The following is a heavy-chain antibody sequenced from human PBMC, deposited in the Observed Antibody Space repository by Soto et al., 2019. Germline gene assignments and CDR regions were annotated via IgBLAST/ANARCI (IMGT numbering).Heavy chain of an antibody. CDR1: GGSIINHY. V-gene: IGHV4-59*11. J-gene: IGHJ4*02. Sequence: QVQLQESGPGLVKPSETLSLTCTVSGGSIINHYWSWIRQPPGKGLEWIGYIYYSGSTNYNPSLKSRVTISVDTSKNYFSLNLTSLTAADTAIYYCARANWYSEYWGQGTLVTVSS. CDR2: IYYSGST. D-gene: IGHD7-27*01. CDR3: ARANWYSEY.